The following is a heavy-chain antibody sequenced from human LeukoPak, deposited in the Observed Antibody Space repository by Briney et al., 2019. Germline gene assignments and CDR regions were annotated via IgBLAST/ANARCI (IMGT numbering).Heavy chain of an antibody. D-gene: IGHD5-12*01. CDR2: ISGSGGSA. V-gene: IGHV3-23*01. J-gene: IGHJ6*03. CDR3: AKDTVKVTTIRRVPHYMDV. Sequence: GGSLRLSCAASGFTFSSYAMSWVRQAPGKGLEWVSDISGSGGSAYYADSVKGRFIISRDNSKNTLYLQMNSLRAEDTAVYYCAKDTVKVTTIRRVPHYMDVWGKGTTVTISS. CDR1: GFTFSSYA.